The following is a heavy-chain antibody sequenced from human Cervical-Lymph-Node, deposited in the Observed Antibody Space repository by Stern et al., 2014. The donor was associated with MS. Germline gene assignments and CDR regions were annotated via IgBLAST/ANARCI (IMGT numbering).Heavy chain of an antibody. Sequence: EVHLVESGGHSVQPGRSLRLSCAASGFTIDDYAMHWVRQASGKGLEWVSGILRNGGKIGYADSVKGRFTIARDDAKNSLYLQMNSLRPEDTALYYCVRDKGVISAAFGYWGQGTLVTVSS. CDR3: VRDKGVISAAFGY. D-gene: IGHD3-3*01. J-gene: IGHJ4*02. V-gene: IGHV3-9*01. CDR2: ILRNGGKI. CDR1: GFTIDDYA.